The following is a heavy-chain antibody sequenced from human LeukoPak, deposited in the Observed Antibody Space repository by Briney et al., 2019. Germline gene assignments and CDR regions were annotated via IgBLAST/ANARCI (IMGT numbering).Heavy chain of an antibody. CDR2: IYYSGST. Sequence: SETLSLTCTVSGGSISSYYWSWIRQPPGKGLEWIGYIYYSGSTNCNPSLKSRVTISVDTSKNQFSLKLSSVTAADTAVYYCARESSGWYDQYFQHWGQGTLVSVSS. CDR1: GGSISSYY. J-gene: IGHJ1*01. CDR3: ARESSGWYDQYFQH. V-gene: IGHV4-59*01. D-gene: IGHD6-19*01.